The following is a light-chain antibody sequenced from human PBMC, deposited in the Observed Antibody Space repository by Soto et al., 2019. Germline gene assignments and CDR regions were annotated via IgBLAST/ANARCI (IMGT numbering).Light chain of an antibody. J-gene: IGKJ1*01. CDR2: AAS. CDR3: RQYGRSPRT. Sequence: EIVLTQSPGTLSLSPGERATLFCRASQTVRNNYLAWYQQRPGQAPRLLIYAASSRATGIPDRFSGSGSGTDFTLTISRLEPEDFAVYYCRQYGRSPRTFSRGTKVEIK. CDR1: QTVRNNY. V-gene: IGKV3-20*01.